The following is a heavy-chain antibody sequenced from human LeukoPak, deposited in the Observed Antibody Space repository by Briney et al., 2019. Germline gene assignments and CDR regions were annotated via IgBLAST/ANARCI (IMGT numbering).Heavy chain of an antibody. CDR2: IKSKTDGGTT. J-gene: IGHJ6*03. D-gene: IGHD2-15*01. Sequence: GGSLRLSCAASGFTFSNAWMSWVRQAPGKGLEWVGRIKSKTDGGTTDYAAPVKGRFTISRDDSKNTLYLQMNSLKTEDTAVYYCTTVVNIVVAGYYYYYMDVWGKGTTVTVSS. V-gene: IGHV3-15*01. CDR1: GFTFSNAW. CDR3: TTVVNIVVAGYYYYYMDV.